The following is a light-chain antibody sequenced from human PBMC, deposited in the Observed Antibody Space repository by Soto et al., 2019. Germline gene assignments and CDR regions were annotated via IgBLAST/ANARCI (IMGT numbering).Light chain of an antibody. CDR3: QKYNSAPFA. V-gene: IGKV1-27*01. Sequence: DIQMTQSPSSLSASVGDRVAITCRASQGISNYLAWYQQKPGKVPKLLIYAASTLQSGAPSRFSGSGSGTDFTLTISSLQAEDVETYYCQKYNSAPFAFGAGNKVDLK. CDR1: QGISNY. CDR2: AAS. J-gene: IGKJ3*01.